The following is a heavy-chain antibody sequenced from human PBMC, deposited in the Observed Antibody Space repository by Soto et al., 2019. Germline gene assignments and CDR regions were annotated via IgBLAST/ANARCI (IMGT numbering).Heavy chain of an antibody. CDR3: ARGGRLAADFDY. V-gene: IGHV1-69*12. J-gene: IGHJ4*02. D-gene: IGHD6-19*01. CDR1: GGTFSPYG. CDR2: IIPNFGTA. Sequence: QVHLVQSGAEVKKPGSSVKVSCKASGGTFSPYGISWVRQAPGQGLEWMGGIIPNFGTADYAQKFQGRVTITADESTNTAYMEMSSLRSEATAVYYCARGGRLAADFDYWGQGSLVTVSA.